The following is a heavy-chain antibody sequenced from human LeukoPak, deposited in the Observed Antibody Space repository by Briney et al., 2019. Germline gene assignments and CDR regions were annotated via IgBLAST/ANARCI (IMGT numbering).Heavy chain of an antibody. CDR1: GFNVGSNY. D-gene: IGHD6-19*01. CDR3: TRARIPVAAGMDV. CDR2: IYSDGST. Sequence: PGGSLRLSCAASGFNVGSNYMTWVRQAPGRGLEWVSVIYSDGSTSYTDSVKGRFTISRDNSKNTLYLQMNSLRAEDTAVYYCTRARIPVAAGMDVWGQGTTVTVSS. V-gene: IGHV3-53*01. J-gene: IGHJ6*02.